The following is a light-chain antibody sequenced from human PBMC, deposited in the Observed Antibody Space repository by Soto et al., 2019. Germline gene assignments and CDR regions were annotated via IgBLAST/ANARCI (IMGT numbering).Light chain of an antibody. J-gene: IGKJ1*01. CDR3: QQYGTSPRT. V-gene: IGKV3-20*01. Sequence: EIVLTQSPGTLSSSQGERATLSCRASQSISRSHLAGYQQKHGQAPRLLIYCASHRATGIPDRLRGSEHGTDFTLTISRLEPEDFAVYYCQQYGTSPRTFGQGTKVEIK. CDR2: CAS. CDR1: QSISRSH.